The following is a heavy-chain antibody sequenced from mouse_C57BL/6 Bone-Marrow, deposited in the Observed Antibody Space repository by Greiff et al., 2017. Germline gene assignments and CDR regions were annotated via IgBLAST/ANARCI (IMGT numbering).Heavy chain of an antibody. CDR2: IYPGSGST. Sequence: QVQLQQPGAELVKPGASVKMSCKASGYTFTSYWITWVKQRPGQGLGWIGDIYPGSGSTNYNEKFKSKATLTVDTSSSTAYMQLSSLTSEDSAVYYCARDYYGNFYFDYWGQGTTLTVSS. J-gene: IGHJ2*01. D-gene: IGHD2-1*01. CDR1: GYTFTSYW. V-gene: IGHV1-55*01. CDR3: ARDYYGNFYFDY.